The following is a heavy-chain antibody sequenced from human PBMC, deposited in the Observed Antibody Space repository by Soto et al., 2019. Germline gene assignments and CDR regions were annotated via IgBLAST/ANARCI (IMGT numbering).Heavy chain of an antibody. Sequence: QLQLQESGPGLVKPSETLSLTCTVSGGSISSSSYYWGWIRQPPGKGLEWIGSIYYSGSTYYNPSLKSRVTISVDTSKNQFSLKLSSVTAADTAVYYCAGANGDYRGLFDYWGQGTLVTVSS. CDR2: IYYSGST. J-gene: IGHJ4*02. CDR1: GGSISSSSYY. V-gene: IGHV4-39*01. CDR3: AGANGDYRGLFDY. D-gene: IGHD4-17*01.